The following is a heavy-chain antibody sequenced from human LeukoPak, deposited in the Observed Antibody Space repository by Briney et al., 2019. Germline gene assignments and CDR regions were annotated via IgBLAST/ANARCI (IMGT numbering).Heavy chain of an antibody. Sequence: GASVKVSCKASGYTFTGYYMHWVRQAPGQGLEWMGWINPNSGGTDYAQKFQGRVTMTRDTSISTAYMELSRLRSDDTAVYYCARAYRILRFLEPAGYWGQGTLVTASS. CDR2: INPNSGGT. D-gene: IGHD3-3*01. J-gene: IGHJ4*02. CDR1: GYTFTGYY. V-gene: IGHV1-2*02. CDR3: ARAYRILRFLEPAGY.